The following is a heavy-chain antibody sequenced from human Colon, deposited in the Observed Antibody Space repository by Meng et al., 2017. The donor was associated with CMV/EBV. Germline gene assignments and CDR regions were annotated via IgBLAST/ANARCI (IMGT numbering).Heavy chain of an antibody. Sequence: TYYKLDWVREAPGQGHELMSILDIPTDSTTYAHEFQCRVIFTRDTYTSTVSMELSSLRSGDAAISYCARDLAGGWSIDYWGQGSLVTVSS. CDR2: LDIPTDST. CDR3: ARDLAGGWSIDY. D-gene: IGHD6-19*01. CDR1: TYYK. V-gene: IGHV1-46*01. J-gene: IGHJ4*02.